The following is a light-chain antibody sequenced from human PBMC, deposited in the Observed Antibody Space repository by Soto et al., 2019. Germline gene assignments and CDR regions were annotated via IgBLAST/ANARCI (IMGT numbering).Light chain of an antibody. J-gene: IGKJ1*01. CDR2: DAS. V-gene: IGKV3-15*01. CDR3: QQHYKWPRT. CDR1: LSVTSN. Sequence: TRARAKRSVCPWASAQLSYVSRLSVTSNLAWYQQKPGQAPRLLVYDASTRATGIPARFSGSGSGTEFTLTISSLQSEDFAVYYCQQHYKWPRTFGQGTKVDIK.